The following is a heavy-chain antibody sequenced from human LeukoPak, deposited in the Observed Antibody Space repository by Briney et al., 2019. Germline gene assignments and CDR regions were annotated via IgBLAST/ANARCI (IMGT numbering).Heavy chain of an antibody. D-gene: IGHD2-15*01. CDR1: GGSISSGSYY. J-gene: IGHJ6*03. CDR3: ARSIASSFYYMDV. Sequence: SETLSLTCTVSGGSISSGSYYWSWNRQPAGKGLEWIGRIYTSGSTNYNPSLKSRVTISVDTSKNQFSLKLSSVTAADTAVYYCARSIASSFYYMDVWGKGTTVTVSS. CDR2: IYTSGST. V-gene: IGHV4-61*02.